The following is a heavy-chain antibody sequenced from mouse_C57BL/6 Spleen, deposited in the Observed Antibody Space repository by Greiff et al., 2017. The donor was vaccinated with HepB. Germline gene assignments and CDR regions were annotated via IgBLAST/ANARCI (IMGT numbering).Heavy chain of an antibody. V-gene: IGHV1-64*01. CDR2: IHPNSGST. J-gene: IGHJ3*01. CDR3: ARETAQAFAY. D-gene: IGHD3-2*02. CDR1: GYTFTSYW. Sequence: QVHVKQPGAELVKPGASVKLSCKASGYTFTSYWMHWVKQRPGQGLEWIGMIHPNSGSTNYNEKFKSKATLTVDKSSSTAYMQLSSLTSEDSAVYYCARETAQAFAYWGQGTLVTVSA.